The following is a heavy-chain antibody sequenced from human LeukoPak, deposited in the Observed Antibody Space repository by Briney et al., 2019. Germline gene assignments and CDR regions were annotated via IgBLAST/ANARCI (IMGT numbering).Heavy chain of an antibody. V-gene: IGHV3-48*03. CDR2: ISSSGSTI. J-gene: IGHJ4*02. Sequence: GGSLRLSCAASGFXFSSYEMNWVRQAPGKGLEWVSYISSSGSTIYYADSVKGRFTISRDNAKNSLYLQMNSLRAEDTAVYYCARWRSGPFDYWGQGTLVTVSS. CDR1: GFXFSSYE. CDR3: ARWRSGPFDY. D-gene: IGHD3-3*01.